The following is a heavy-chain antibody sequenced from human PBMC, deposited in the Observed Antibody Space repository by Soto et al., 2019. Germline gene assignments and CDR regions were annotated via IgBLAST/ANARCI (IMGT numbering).Heavy chain of an antibody. CDR2: IYYSGST. D-gene: IGHD2-15*01. J-gene: IGHJ5*02. CDR3: ARAVTRRCSGGSCYWFDP. Sequence: PSETLSLTCTVSGGSISSGDYYWSWIRQPPGKGLEWIGYIYYSGSTYYNPSLKSRVTISVDTSKNQFSLKLSSVTAADTAVYYCARAVTRRCSGGSCYWFDPWGQGTLVTVS. V-gene: IGHV4-30-4*01. CDR1: GGSISSGDYY.